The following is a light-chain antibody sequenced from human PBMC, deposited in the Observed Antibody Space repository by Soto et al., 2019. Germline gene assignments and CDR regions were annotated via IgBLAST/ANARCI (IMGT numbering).Light chain of an antibody. CDR3: QQYGGSPLRT. J-gene: IGKJ1*01. Sequence: EIVLTQSPGTLSLSPGERATLSCRASQSVSSNYLAWYQQKPGQAPSLLIYDASSRATGIPDRFSGSGSGTDFTLTISRLEPEDFAVYFCQQYGGSPLRTFGQGTKVEIK. V-gene: IGKV3-20*01. CDR1: QSVSSNY. CDR2: DAS.